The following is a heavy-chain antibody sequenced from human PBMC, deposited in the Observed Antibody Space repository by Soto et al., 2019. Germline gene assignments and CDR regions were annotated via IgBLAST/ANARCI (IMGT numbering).Heavy chain of an antibody. Sequence: GVSLRLSCAASGFTFSSYAMSWVRQAPGKGLEWVSAISGSGGSTYYADSVKGRFTISRDNSKNTLYLQMNSLRAEDTAVYYCAKDPWGPEDAFDIWGQGTMVTVSS. J-gene: IGHJ3*02. D-gene: IGHD3-16*01. CDR1: GFTFSSYA. V-gene: IGHV3-23*01. CDR3: AKDPWGPEDAFDI. CDR2: ISGSGGST.